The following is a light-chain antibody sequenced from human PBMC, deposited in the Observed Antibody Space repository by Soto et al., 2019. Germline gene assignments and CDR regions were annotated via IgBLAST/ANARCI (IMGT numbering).Light chain of an antibody. CDR3: QQYNSYPWT. V-gene: IGKV1-5*01. CDR2: DAS. CDR1: QSISNR. Sequence: DIQRTQSPSTLSASVGDGVTITCRASQSISNRLAWYQQKPGEAPKYLIYDASTLDSGAPSRFSGSGSGTEFTLSISSLQPDDFATYYCQQYNSYPWTFGQGT. J-gene: IGKJ1*01.